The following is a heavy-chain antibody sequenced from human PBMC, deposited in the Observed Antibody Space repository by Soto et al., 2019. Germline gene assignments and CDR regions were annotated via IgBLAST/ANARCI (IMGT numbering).Heavy chain of an antibody. CDR1: GYTFTGYY. CDR3: ARGIAAAAARGMDV. V-gene: IGHV1-2*04. J-gene: IGHJ6*02. D-gene: IGHD6-13*01. Sequence: VQLVQYGAEVKKPGASVKVSCKASGYTFTGYYLHWVRQVPGQGLEWMGWINPNSGGTNYAQTFQGWVTMTRDTSISTAYMELGRLRSDDTAVYYCARGIAAAAARGMDVWGQGTTVTVSS. CDR2: INPNSGGT.